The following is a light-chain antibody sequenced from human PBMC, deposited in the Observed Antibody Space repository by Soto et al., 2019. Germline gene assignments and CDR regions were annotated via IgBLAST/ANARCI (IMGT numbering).Light chain of an antibody. CDR1: QNITTK. CDR2: AAS. CDR3: QQYKNYPIT. Sequence: IQMTQSPSTLSASVGDTVTITCRSSQNITTKLSWYQQTPGKVPNLLISAASRLEGGVPPRFRGSGSGTEFTLTITSLQPDEFATDFCQQYKNYPITFGGGTQVDVK. J-gene: IGKJ4*01. V-gene: IGKV1-5*03.